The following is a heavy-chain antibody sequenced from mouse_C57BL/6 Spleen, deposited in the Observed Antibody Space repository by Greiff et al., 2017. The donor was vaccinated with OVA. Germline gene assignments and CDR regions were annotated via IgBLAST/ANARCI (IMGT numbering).Heavy chain of an antibody. CDR3: ASDYYRNLFAD. D-gene: IGHD2-5*01. CDR1: GYTFTSYW. Sequence: QVQLQQPGAELVRPGSSVKLSCKASGYTFTSYWMDWVKQRPGQGLEWIGNIYPSDSETHYNQKFKDKATLTVDKSSSTAYMQLSSLTSEDTAVYYCASDYYRNLFADWGKGTLVTVSA. V-gene: IGHV1-61*01. CDR2: IYPSDSET. J-gene: IGHJ3*01.